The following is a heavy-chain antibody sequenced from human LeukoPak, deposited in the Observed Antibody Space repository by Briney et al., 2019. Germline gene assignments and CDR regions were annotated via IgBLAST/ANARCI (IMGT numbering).Heavy chain of an antibody. V-gene: IGHV3-7*03. CDR3: ARGWLLSHFDY. CDR1: GVTLSSYL. CDR2: IKQDGSEK. J-gene: IGHJ4*02. Sequence: PGGSLRLSFAASGVTLSSYLMSWVRQAPGKGLGWVANIKQDGSEKYYVDSVKGRFTISRDNAKNSLYLQMNSLRAEDTAVYYCARGWLLSHFDYWGQGTLVTVSS. D-gene: IGHD3-3*01.